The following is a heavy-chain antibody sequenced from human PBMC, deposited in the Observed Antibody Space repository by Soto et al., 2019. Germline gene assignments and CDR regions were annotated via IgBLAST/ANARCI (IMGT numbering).Heavy chain of an antibody. Sequence: SETLSLTCTVSGGSISSSSYYWGWIRQPPGKGLEWIGSIYYSGSTYYNPSLKSRVTISVDTSKNQFSLKLSSVTAADTAVYYCARLDTPMGLDYWGQGTLVTVSS. CDR1: GGSISSSSYY. J-gene: IGHJ4*02. D-gene: IGHD5-18*01. V-gene: IGHV4-39*01. CDR2: IYYSGST. CDR3: ARLDTPMGLDY.